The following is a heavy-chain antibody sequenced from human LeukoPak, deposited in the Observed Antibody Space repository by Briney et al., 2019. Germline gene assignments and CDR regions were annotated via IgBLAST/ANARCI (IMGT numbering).Heavy chain of an antibody. CDR3: ARAALNDILTGVYYYYGMDV. CDR1: GFTFSSYG. J-gene: IGHJ6*02. Sequence: PGRSLRLSCAASGFTFSSYGMHWVRQAPGKGLEWVAVIWYDGSNKYYADSVKGRFTISRDNSKNTLYLQMNSLRAEDTAVYYCARAALNDILTGVYYYYGMDVWGQGTTVTVSS. CDR2: IWYDGSNK. V-gene: IGHV3-33*01. D-gene: IGHD3-9*01.